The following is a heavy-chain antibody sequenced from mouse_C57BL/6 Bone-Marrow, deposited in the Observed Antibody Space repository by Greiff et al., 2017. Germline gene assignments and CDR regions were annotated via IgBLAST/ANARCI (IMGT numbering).Heavy chain of an antibody. CDR3: ARCFYYFDY. CDR1: GYTFTDYY. Sequence: VQLQQSGAELVRPGASVKLSCKASGYTFTDYYINWVKQRPGQGLEWIARIYPGSGNTYYNEKFKGKATLTAEKSSSTAYMQLSSLTSEDSAVYCCARCFYYFDYWGQGTTLTVSS. J-gene: IGHJ2*01. V-gene: IGHV1-76*01. CDR2: IYPGSGNT.